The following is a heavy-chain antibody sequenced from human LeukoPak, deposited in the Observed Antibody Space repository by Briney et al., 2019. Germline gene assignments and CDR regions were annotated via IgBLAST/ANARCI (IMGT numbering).Heavy chain of an antibody. V-gene: IGHV5-51*01. D-gene: IGHD6-19*01. CDR2: IYPAGSDT. J-gene: IGHJ4*02. CDR3: ARQRSSAWHADF. Sequence: GESLKISCKGSGYSFTTSWIAWVRQVPGKGLEWMGIIYPAGSDTRYSPSFKGQVTISADKSISTAYLHWSRLKASDTAMYYCARQRSSAWHADFWGQGTLVTVSS. CDR1: GYSFTTSW.